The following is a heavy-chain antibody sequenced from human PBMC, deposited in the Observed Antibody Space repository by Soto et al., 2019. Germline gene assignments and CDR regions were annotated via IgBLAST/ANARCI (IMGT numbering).Heavy chain of an antibody. Sequence: GASVKVSCKASGYTFTGYYMHWVRQAPGQGLEWMGWINPNSGGTNYAQKFQGRVTMTRDTSISTAYMELSRLRSDDTAVYYCARAEDFLVVPSFKYNWFDPWGQGTLVTVSS. CDR1: GYTFTGYY. J-gene: IGHJ5*02. CDR2: INPNSGGT. D-gene: IGHD3-3*01. CDR3: ARAEDFLVVPSFKYNWFDP. V-gene: IGHV1-2*02.